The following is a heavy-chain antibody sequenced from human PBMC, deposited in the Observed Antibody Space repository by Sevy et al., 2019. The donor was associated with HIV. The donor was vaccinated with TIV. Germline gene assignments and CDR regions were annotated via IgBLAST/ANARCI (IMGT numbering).Heavy chain of an antibody. D-gene: IGHD5-12*01. CDR2: INPNSGGT. Sequence: AAVKVSCKASGYTFTGYYMHWVRQAPGQGLEWMGWINPNSGGTNYPQKFQGWVTMSRDTSISTAYMELSRLRSDNTAVYYCARMALVATHDAFDIWGQGTLVTVSS. V-gene: IGHV1-2*04. CDR1: GYTFTGYY. J-gene: IGHJ3*02. CDR3: ARMALVATHDAFDI.